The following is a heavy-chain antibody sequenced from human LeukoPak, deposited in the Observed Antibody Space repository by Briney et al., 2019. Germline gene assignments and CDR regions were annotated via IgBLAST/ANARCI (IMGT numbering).Heavy chain of an antibody. V-gene: IGHV3-7*01. Sequence: PGGSLRLSCAASGFSFSDYYMSWIRQAPWKGLEWVANIKEDGSEKYYVDSVKGRFTISRDNAKNSLYLQMNSLRAEDTAVYYCARDLRAAFDIWGQGTMVTVSS. CDR3: ARDLRAAFDI. CDR1: GFSFSDYY. CDR2: IKEDGSEK. J-gene: IGHJ3*02.